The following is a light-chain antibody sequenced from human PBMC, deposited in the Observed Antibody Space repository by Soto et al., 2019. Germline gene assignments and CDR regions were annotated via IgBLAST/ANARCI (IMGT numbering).Light chain of an antibody. J-gene: IGKJ2*01. CDR3: QQYGSSPPMYT. V-gene: IGKV3-20*01. CDR2: GAS. CDR1: QSVSSSY. Sequence: EIVLTQSPGTLSLSPGERATLSCRASQSVSSSYLAWYQQKPGQAPRLLIYGASSRATGIPDRFSGSGSGTDFTLTISRLELEDFAVEYCQQYGSSPPMYTFGQGTKLEIK.